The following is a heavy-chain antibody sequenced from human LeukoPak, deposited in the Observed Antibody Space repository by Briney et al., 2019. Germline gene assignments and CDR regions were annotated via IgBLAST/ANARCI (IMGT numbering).Heavy chain of an antibody. CDR2: INHSGST. D-gene: IGHD2-15*01. CDR3: ARDGVLYCSGGSCYPHFDY. CDR1: GGSFSGYY. V-gene: IGHV4-34*01. J-gene: IGHJ4*02. Sequence: SETLSLTCAVYGGSFSGYYWSWIRQPPGKGLEWIGEINHSGSTNYNPSLKSPVTISVDTSKNQFSLKLSSVPAADTAVYYCARDGVLYCSGGSCYPHFDYWGQGTLVTVSS.